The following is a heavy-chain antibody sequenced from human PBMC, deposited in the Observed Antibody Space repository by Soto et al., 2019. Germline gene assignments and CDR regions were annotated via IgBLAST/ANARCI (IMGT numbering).Heavy chain of an antibody. CDR1: GYTFTSYG. D-gene: IGHD6-6*01. V-gene: IGHV1-18*01. J-gene: IGHJ4*02. CDR3: ARGWGQLVFPAPGFDY. Sequence: QVQLVQSGAEVKKPGASVKVSCKASGYTFTSYGISWVRQAPGQGLEWMGWISAYNGNTNYAQKLQGRVTMTTDTATSTAYMGLRSLRSDATAVYYCARGWGQLVFPAPGFDYWGQGTLVTVSS. CDR2: ISAYNGNT.